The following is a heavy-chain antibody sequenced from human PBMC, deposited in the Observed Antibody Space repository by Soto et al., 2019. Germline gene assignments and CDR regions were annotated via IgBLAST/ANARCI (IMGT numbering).Heavy chain of an antibody. CDR3: ARAPGESGSYYGFFDY. Sequence: VRLVESGGGLVQPGGSLRLSCEASGFTFSSNNLNWVRQAPGKGLEWVSYISFSSSNIYYADSVKGRFTISRDNAKHSLYLQMNSLRDEDTAVYYCARAPGESGSYYGFFDYWGHGTVVTVSS. CDR1: GFTFSSNN. V-gene: IGHV3-48*02. J-gene: IGHJ4*01. D-gene: IGHD1-26*01. CDR2: ISFSSSNI.